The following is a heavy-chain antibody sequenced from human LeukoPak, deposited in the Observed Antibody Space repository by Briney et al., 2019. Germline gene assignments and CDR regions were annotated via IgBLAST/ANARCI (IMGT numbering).Heavy chain of an antibody. CDR2: ISYDGSNK. CDR1: GFTFSSYG. CDR3: AKDRDSSGLEDFQH. Sequence: GGSLRLSCAASGFTFSSYGMHWVRQAPGKGLEWVAVISYDGSNKYYADSVKGRFTISRDNSKNTLYLQMNSLRAEDTAVYYCAKDRDSSGLEDFQHWGQGTLVTVSS. V-gene: IGHV3-30*18. D-gene: IGHD6-19*01. J-gene: IGHJ1*01.